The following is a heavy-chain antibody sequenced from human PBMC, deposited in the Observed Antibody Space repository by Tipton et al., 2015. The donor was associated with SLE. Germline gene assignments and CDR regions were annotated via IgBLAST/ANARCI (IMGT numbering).Heavy chain of an antibody. CDR1: GGSISSGGYY. Sequence: TLSLTCTVSGGSISSGGYYWRWIRQHPGKGLEWIGYIYYSGSPYYNPSPKSRVTISVDTSKNQFSLKLSSVTAADTAVYYCARDGARSDYVRWFDPWGQGTLVTVSS. CDR3: ARDGARSDYVRWFDP. V-gene: IGHV4-31*03. J-gene: IGHJ5*02. D-gene: IGHD4-17*01. CDR2: IYYSGSP.